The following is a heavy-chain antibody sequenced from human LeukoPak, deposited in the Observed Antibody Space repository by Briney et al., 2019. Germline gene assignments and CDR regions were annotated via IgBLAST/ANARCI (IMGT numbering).Heavy chain of an antibody. CDR1: GGSISSSNW. CDR2: IYHSGST. Sequence: SETLSLTCAVSGGSISSSNWRSWVRQPPGKGLEWIGEIYHSGSTNYNPSLKSRVTISVDKSKNQFSLKLSSVTAADTAVYYCARRVDTAMVTSYYFDYWGQGTLVTVSS. V-gene: IGHV4-4*02. CDR3: ARRVDTAMVTSYYFDY. J-gene: IGHJ4*02. D-gene: IGHD5-18*01.